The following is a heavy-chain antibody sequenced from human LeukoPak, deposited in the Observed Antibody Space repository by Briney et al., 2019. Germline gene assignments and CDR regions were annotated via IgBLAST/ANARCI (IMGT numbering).Heavy chain of an antibody. CDR2: INTNTGNP. CDR1: GYTFTGYY. J-gene: IGHJ4*02. V-gene: IGHV7-4-1*02. CDR3: ARDRRQQWLVLGD. D-gene: IGHD6-19*01. Sequence: ASVKVSCKASGYTFTGYYMHWVRQAPGQGLEWMGWINTNTGNPTYAQGFTGRFVFSLDTSVSTAYLQISSLKAEDTAVYYCARDRRQQWLVLGDWGQGTLVTVSS.